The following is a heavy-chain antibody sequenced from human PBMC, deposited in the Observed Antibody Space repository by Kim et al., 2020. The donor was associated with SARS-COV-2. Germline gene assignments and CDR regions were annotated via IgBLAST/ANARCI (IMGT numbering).Heavy chain of an antibody. V-gene: IGHV4-59*13. CDR2: IYYSGST. Sequence: SETLSLTCTVSGGSISSYYWSWIRQPPGKGLEWIGYIYYSGSTNYNPSLKSRVTISVDTSKNQFSLKLSSVTAADTAVYYCARGGDLRYFDWLLFSFDYWGQGTLVTVSS. D-gene: IGHD3-9*01. CDR1: GGSISSYY. J-gene: IGHJ4*02. CDR3: ARGGDLRYFDWLLFSFDY.